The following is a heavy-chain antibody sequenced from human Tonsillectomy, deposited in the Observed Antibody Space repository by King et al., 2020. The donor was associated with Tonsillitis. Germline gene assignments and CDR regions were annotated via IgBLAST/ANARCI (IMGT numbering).Heavy chain of an antibody. D-gene: IGHD2-8*02. Sequence: PLQESGPGMVKPSQTLSLTCNVSGGSISSGGYYWSWIRQHPGQGLEWIGYVYHSGSTYYNPPLKSRVSISVDTSKNQFSLKLTSVTAADTAVYYCAAGGATFDYWGQGTLVTVSS. V-gene: IGHV4-31*03. CDR2: VYHSGST. CDR3: AAGGATFDY. J-gene: IGHJ4*02. CDR1: GGSISSGGYY.